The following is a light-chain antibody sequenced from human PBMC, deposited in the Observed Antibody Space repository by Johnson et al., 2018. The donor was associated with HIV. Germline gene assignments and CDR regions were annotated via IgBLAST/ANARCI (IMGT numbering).Light chain of an antibody. V-gene: IGLV1-51*02. CDR2: ENN. CDR3: GTWDNSLSTGAV. J-gene: IGLJ1*01. CDR1: SSNIGNNY. Sequence: QSVLKQPPSVSAAPGQKVTISCSGRSSNIGNNYVSWYQVLPGTAPTLLIYENNKRPSGIPDRFSGSKSGTSATLGIAGLQTGDEADYYCGTWDNSLSTGAVFGTATKVTVL.